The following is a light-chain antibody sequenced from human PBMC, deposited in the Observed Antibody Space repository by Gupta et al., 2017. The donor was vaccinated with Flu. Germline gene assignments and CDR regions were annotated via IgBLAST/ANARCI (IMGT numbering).Light chain of an antibody. V-gene: IGKV4-1*01. Sequence: NCRSSLSLLYKSKNENYLAWYQQRSGQPPKLLIYWASTRESGVPDRFNGSGSGTDFTLTISSVQPEDVAVYYCQQYYSTFVTFGQGTKVEIK. J-gene: IGKJ2*01. CDR3: QQYYSTFVT. CDR1: LSLLYKSKNENY. CDR2: WAS.